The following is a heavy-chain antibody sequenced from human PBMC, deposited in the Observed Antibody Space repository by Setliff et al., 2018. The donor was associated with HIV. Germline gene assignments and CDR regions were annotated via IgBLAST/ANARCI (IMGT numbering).Heavy chain of an antibody. CDR2: IYHSGPT. J-gene: IGHJ5*02. D-gene: IGHD1-1*01. Sequence: SETLSLTCTVSGGSFTDSDYYWAWVRQATGKGLEWIGSIYHSGPTYYNPSPKGRITMSVDTSRNQFSLRLTYVTPTDTAVYFCARLEQLINWFDPWGQGTLVTVSS. V-gene: IGHV4-39*01. CDR1: GGSFTDSDYY. CDR3: ARLEQLINWFDP.